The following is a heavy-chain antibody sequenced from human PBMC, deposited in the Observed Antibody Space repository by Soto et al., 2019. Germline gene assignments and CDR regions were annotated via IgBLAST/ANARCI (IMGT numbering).Heavy chain of an antibody. CDR1: GGTFSSYA. J-gene: IGHJ6*02. D-gene: IGHD3-16*01. V-gene: IGHV1-69*12. CDR3: ARGANYAASYYDMVV. Sequence: QVQLLQSGAEVKKPGSSVKVSCKTSGGTFSSYALNWVRQAPGQGLDWMGVIIPMFDTPIYAQKFQGSLKITADGSTNTAYMELSSLRSEDTAVYFCARGANYAASYYDMVVWGQGTTVTVSS. CDR2: IIPMFDTP.